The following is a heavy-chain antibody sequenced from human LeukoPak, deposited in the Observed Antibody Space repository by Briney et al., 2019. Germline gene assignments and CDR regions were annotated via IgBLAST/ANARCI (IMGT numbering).Heavy chain of an antibody. D-gene: IGHD2-21*02. CDR1: GYMFTSYG. J-gene: IGHJ4*02. Sequence: ASVKVSCKASGYMFTSYGINWVREVPGQGLEWMGWINGHNGNTYYAQKFQNRVTMTRDTSASTAYMEVTNLTSDDTAVYYCASGDDSTSDSYPNFDYWGQGTLVTASS. CDR2: INGHNGNT. V-gene: IGHV1-18*01. CDR3: ASGDDSTSDSYPNFDY.